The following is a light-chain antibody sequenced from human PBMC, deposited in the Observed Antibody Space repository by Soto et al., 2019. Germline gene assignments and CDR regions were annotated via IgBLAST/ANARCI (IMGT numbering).Light chain of an antibody. V-gene: IGKV2-28*01. CDR1: QSLLHSNGYNY. J-gene: IGKJ1*01. CDR3: MQALQIRVE. CDR2: LGS. Sequence: DSVMTQFPLSLSVTPGEPASISCRSSQSLLHSNGYNYVDWYVQKPGQSPQLLIYLGSNRASGVPDRFSGSGSGTDFTLKISRVEAEDVGVYHCMQALQIRVEFGQGTKVEIK.